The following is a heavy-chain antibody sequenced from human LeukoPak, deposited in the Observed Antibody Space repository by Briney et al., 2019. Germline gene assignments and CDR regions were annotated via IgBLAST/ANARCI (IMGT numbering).Heavy chain of an antibody. J-gene: IGHJ4*02. Sequence: PSETLSLTCTVSGGSISSSSYYWGWIRQPPGKGLEWIGSIYYSGSTYYNPSLKSRVTISVDTSKNQFSLKLSSVTAADTAVYYCAIVRVSGKVVDYWGQGTLVTVSS. V-gene: IGHV4-39*07. CDR3: AIVRVSGKVVDY. CDR2: IYYSGST. CDR1: GGSISSSSYY. D-gene: IGHD1-26*01.